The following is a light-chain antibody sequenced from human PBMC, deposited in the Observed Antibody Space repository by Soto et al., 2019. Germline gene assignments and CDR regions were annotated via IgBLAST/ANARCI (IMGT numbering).Light chain of an antibody. Sequence: VLTQPPSVSVAPGQSARITCGGNNIGSQSVHWYQQKPGQAPVLVVYDDNDRPLGIPERFSGSKSGNTATLSITRVGAGDEADYYCQVWDSGTDHAVFGGGTKLTVL. CDR1: NIGSQS. CDR3: QVWDSGTDHAV. J-gene: IGLJ2*01. V-gene: IGLV3-21*02. CDR2: DDN.